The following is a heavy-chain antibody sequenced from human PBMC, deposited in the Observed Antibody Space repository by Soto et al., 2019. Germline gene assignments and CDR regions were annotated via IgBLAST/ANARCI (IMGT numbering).Heavy chain of an antibody. V-gene: IGHV3-74*01. CDR1: GFTFSSYW. J-gene: IGHJ4*02. CDR2: IRSDASIT. Sequence: EVQLVESGGGLVQPGGSLRLSCAGSGFTFSSYWMHWVRQAPGKGLVWVSRIRSDASITNYADSVKGRFTISRDKAKNTLYMQMNSLRAEDTAVYYCAREGVAADFDYWGQGTLVTVSS. D-gene: IGHD6-19*01. CDR3: AREGVAADFDY.